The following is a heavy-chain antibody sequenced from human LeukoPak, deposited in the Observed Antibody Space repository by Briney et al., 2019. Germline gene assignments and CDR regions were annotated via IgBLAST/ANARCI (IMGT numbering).Heavy chain of an antibody. D-gene: IGHD2-2*01. J-gene: IGHJ4*02. CDR2: IYYSGST. V-gene: IGHV4-59*01. CDR1: GGSISSYY. Sequence: PSETPSLTCTVSGGSISSYYWSWIRQPPGKGLEWIGYIYYSGSTNYNPSLKSRVTISVDTSKNQFSLKLGSVTAADTAVYYCARVGIVVVPAAIPHFDYWGQGTLVTVSS. CDR3: ARVGIVVVPAAIPHFDY.